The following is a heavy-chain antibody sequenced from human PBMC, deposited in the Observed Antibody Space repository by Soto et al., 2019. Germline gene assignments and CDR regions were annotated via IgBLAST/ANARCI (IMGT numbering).Heavy chain of an antibody. D-gene: IGHD6-6*01. Sequence: GASVKVSCKASGGTFSSYTITWVRQAPGQGLEWMGGIIPIFGTANYAQKFQGRVTITADESTSTAYMELSSLRSEDTAVYYCARQGHSSSSNFDYWGQGTLVTVSS. J-gene: IGHJ4*02. CDR2: IIPIFGTA. CDR3: ARQGHSSSSNFDY. CDR1: GGTFSSYT. V-gene: IGHV1-69*13.